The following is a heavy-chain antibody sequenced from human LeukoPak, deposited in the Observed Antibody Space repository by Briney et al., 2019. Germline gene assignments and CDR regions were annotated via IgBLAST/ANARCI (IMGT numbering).Heavy chain of an antibody. Sequence: SETLSLTCTVSGGSISSYYWSWIRQPPGKGLEWIGYIYYSGSTNYNPSLKSRVTISVDTSKNQFSLKLSSVTAADTAVYYCARHVRSGYYNYWGQGTLVTVST. CDR1: GGSISSYY. CDR2: IYYSGST. D-gene: IGHD3-22*01. CDR3: ARHVRSGYYNY. V-gene: IGHV4-59*08. J-gene: IGHJ4*02.